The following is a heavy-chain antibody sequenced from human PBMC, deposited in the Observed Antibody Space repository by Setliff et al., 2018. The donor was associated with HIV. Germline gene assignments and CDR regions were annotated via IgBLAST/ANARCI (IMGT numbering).Heavy chain of an antibody. D-gene: IGHD5-18*01. J-gene: IGHJ3*02. CDR2: IISIFDKA. CDR1: GGSFNTYA. V-gene: IGHV1-69*13. Sequence: ASVKVSCKSSGGSFNTYAINWVRQAPGQGLEWMGGIISIFDKANYAQKFHGRLTITADDSTRTVYMELNSLGSGDTAVYYCAKGGVRGYSYGEAFDIWGQGTLVTVSS. CDR3: AKGGVRGYSYGEAFDI.